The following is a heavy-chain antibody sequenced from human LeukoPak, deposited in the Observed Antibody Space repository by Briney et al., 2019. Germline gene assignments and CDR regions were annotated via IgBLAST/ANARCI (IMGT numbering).Heavy chain of an antibody. CDR2: INPNNGGT. J-gene: IGHJ4*02. Sequence: ASVKVSCKTFGYTFTSNYMQWVRQAPGQGLEWVGWINPNNGGTYYAEKFQGRITMTRDTSTSTVYMELDSLRYDDTAVYYCARGLKDDGFGAEGSLDFWGQGTLVTVSS. CDR3: ARGLKDDGFGAEGSLDF. D-gene: IGHD3-10*01. CDR1: GYTFTSNY. V-gene: IGHV1-2*02.